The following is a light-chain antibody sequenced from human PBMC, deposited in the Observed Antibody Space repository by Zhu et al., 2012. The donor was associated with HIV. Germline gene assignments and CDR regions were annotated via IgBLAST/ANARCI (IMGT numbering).Light chain of an antibody. J-gene: IGKJ2*01. V-gene: IGKV3-20*01. CDR2: GAS. CDR3: QHYVPSPMYT. CDR1: DCCRNY. Sequence: EIVLTQSPGHPVFVSRGKSHPLLQGQSDCCRNYLAWYQQKPGQAPRLLIYGASRRVTGIPDRFSGSGSGTDFTLTISRLEPEDFAVYYCQHYVPSPMYTFGQGTKLEIK.